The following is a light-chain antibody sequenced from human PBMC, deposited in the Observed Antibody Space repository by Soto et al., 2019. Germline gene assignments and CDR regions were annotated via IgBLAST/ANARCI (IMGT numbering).Light chain of an antibody. Sequence: QSALTPPPPPSGAPGQSGAVSFTGSSRDVGSYNRVSWYQQPPGAAPKLIIYEVNNRPSGVPDRFSGSKSGNTASLTISGLRAEDEADYYCTSFTTSTTYVFGTGTKVTVL. CDR2: EVN. CDR3: TSFTTSTTYV. J-gene: IGLJ1*01. V-gene: IGLV2-18*02. CDR1: SRDVGSYNR.